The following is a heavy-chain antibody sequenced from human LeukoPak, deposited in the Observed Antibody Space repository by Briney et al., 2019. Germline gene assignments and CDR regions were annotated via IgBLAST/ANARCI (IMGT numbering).Heavy chain of an antibody. Sequence: SGPTLVKPTQTPTLTCTFSGFSLSTSGVGVGWIRQPPGKALEWLALIYWSDDKRYSPSLKSRLTITKDTSKNQVLLTMTNMDPVDTATYYCAHRLRHSGYGGGYYFDYWGQGTLVTVSS. CDR1: GFSLSTSGVG. J-gene: IGHJ4*02. D-gene: IGHD5-12*01. V-gene: IGHV2-5*01. CDR2: IYWSDDK. CDR3: AHRLRHSGYGGGYYFDY.